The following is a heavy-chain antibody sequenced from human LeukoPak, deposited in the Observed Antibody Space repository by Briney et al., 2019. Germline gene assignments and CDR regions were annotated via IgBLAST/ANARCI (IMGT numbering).Heavy chain of an antibody. CDR2: IYTSGST. D-gene: IGHD5-24*01. V-gene: IGHV4-61*02. J-gene: IGHJ6*03. Sequence: SETLSLTCTVSGGSISSGSYYWSWIRQPAGKGLEWTGRIYTSGSTNYNPSLKSRVTISVDTSKNQFSLKLSSVTAADTAVYYCARGRWNYFYYYMDVWGKGTTVTVSS. CDR1: GGSISSGSYY. CDR3: ARGRWNYFYYYMDV.